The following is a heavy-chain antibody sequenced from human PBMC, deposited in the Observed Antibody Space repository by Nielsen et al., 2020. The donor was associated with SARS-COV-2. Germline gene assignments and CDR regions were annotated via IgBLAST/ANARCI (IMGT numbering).Heavy chain of an antibody. CDR2: IHYSGTT. CDR3: ARVVAKLVYSIRLFDP. CDR1: GDSISSGGYY. V-gene: IGHV4-31*03. Sequence: SETLSLTCTVSGDSISSGGYYCNWVRQHPGQGLEWIGHIHYSGTTNYNPSLESRATISVDTSKSRFSLTLSSVTAADTAVYFCARVVAKLVYSIRLFDPWGQGLLVTVSS. J-gene: IGHJ5*02. D-gene: IGHD2-15*01.